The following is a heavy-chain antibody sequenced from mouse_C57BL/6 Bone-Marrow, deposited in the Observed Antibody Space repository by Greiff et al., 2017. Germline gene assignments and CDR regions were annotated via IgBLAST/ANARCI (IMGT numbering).Heavy chain of an antibody. J-gene: IGHJ2*01. CDR2: INYDGSST. D-gene: IGHD1-1*01. CDR1: GFTFSDYY. V-gene: IGHV5-16*01. CDR3: ARAIDYYGSSYFDY. Sequence: EVHLVESEGGLVQPGSSMKLSCTASGFTFSDYYMAWVRQVPEKGLEWVANINYDGSSTYYLDSLKSRFIISRDNAKNILYLQMSSLKSEDTATYYCARAIDYYGSSYFDYWGQGTTLTVSS.